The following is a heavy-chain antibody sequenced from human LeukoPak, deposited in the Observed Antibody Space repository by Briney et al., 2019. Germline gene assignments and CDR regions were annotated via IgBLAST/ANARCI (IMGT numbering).Heavy chain of an antibody. CDR3: AADRWVGATTFDY. D-gene: IGHD1-26*01. Sequence: VKVSCKASGFTFTSSAMPWVRQARGQPLEWIGWIVVGSGNTNYVQKFQERVTITRDMSTSTAYMELSSLRSEDTAMYYCAADRWVGATTFDYWGQGTLVTVSS. V-gene: IGHV1-58*02. CDR2: IVVGSGNT. J-gene: IGHJ4*02. CDR1: GFTFTSSA.